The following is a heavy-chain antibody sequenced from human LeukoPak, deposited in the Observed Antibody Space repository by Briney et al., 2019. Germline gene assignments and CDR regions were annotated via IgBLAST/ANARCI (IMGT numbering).Heavy chain of an antibody. D-gene: IGHD1-7*01. CDR2: ITGSGGST. CDR3: VRTQINFDS. Sequence: GGSLRLSCAASGFTFSNSAMSWVRQAPAKGLEWVSSITGSGGSTFYRDSVQGRFTISRDNSNNTLYLQMNSLRAEDTAIYYCVRTQINFDSWGQGTLVTVS. J-gene: IGHJ4*02. CDR1: GFTFSNSA. V-gene: IGHV3-23*01.